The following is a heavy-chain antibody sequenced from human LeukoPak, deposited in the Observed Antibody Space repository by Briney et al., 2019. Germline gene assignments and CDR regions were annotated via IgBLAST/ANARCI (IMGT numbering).Heavy chain of an antibody. CDR2: ISGGGGST. CDR3: AKVPRDDWNDVSFDY. V-gene: IGHV3-23*01. D-gene: IGHD1-1*01. Sequence: GGSLRLSCAPSGFTFSSYGMSWVRQAPGKGLEWVSAISGGGGSTYYADSVKGRFTISRDNSKNTLYLQMNSLRAEDTAVYYCAKVPRDDWNDVSFDYWGQGTLVTVSS. J-gene: IGHJ4*02. CDR1: GFTFSSYG.